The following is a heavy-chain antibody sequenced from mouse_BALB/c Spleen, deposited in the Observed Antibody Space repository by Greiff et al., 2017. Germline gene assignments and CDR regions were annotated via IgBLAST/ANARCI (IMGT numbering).Heavy chain of an antibody. CDR3: ARSWPDY. CDR2: IYPGNVNT. J-gene: IGHJ2*01. Sequence: VKLMESGPELVKPGASVRISCKASGYTFTSYYIHWVKQRPGQGLEWIGWIYPGNVNTKYNEKFKGKATLTADKSSSTAYMQLSSLTSEDSAVYFCARSWPDYWGQGTTLTVSA. CDR1: GYTFTSYY. V-gene: IGHV1S56*01.